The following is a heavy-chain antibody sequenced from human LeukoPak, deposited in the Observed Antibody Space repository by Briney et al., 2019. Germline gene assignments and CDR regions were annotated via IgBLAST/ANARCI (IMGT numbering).Heavy chain of an antibody. J-gene: IGHJ3*02. CDR1: GFTFSSYE. D-gene: IGHD3-10*01. CDR3: ARVLWFGDLLYAFDI. CDR2: ISSSGSTI. V-gene: IGHV3-48*03. Sequence: PGGSLRLSCAASGFTFSSYEMNWVRQAPGKGLEWVSYISSSGSTIYYADSVKGRFTISRDNAKNSLYLQMNSLRAEDTAVYYCARVLWFGDLLYAFDIWGQGTMVTVSS.